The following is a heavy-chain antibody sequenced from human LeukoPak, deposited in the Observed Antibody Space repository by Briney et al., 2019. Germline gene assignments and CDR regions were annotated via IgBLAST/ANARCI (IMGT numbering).Heavy chain of an antibody. CDR1: GYTFTTYD. V-gene: IGHV1-8*01. Sequence: ASVKVSCKASGYTFTTYDINWVRQATGQGPECMGWMNPNSGNTGYAQKFQGRVTMTRNTSISTAFMELSGLRSEDTAVYFCARRNTAMVAGLDYWGQGSLVTVSS. CDR2: MNPNSGNT. J-gene: IGHJ4*02. D-gene: IGHD5-18*01. CDR3: ARRNTAMVAGLDY.